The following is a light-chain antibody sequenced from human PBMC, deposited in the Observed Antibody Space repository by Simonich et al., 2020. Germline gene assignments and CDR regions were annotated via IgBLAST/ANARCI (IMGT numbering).Light chain of an antibody. CDR1: SSDFGGYNY. V-gene: IGLV2-14*01. CDR2: DVS. J-gene: IGLJ3*02. Sequence: QSALTQPASGSGSPGQSITISCPGTSSDFGGYNYVSWYHQHPGKAPNLMIYDVSKRPSGVSNRFSGSKSGNTASLTISGLQAEDEADYYCSSYTSSSTWVFGGGTKLTVL. CDR3: SSYTSSSTWV.